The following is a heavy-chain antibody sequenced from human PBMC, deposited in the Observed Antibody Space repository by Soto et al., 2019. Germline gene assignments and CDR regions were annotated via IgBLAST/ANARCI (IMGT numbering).Heavy chain of an antibody. J-gene: IGHJ4*02. CDR3: ARSALSPSGGLIRPFDF. V-gene: IGHV1-3*05. CDR1: GYTFTAYA. Sequence: QVQLVQSGAEEKKPGASVKVSCETSGYTFTAYAIHWVRQAPGQTLEWMGWINATNGNTRPAPKFQTRLTLTRDTSPSTAHMALISLRFPDPAVYYCARSALSPSGGLIRPFDFWGQGNLVAVSS. CDR2: INATNGNT. D-gene: IGHD3-16*02.